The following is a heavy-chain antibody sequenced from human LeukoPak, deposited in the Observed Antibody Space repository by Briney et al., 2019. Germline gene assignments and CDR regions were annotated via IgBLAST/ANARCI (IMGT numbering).Heavy chain of an antibody. CDR1: GGSISSYY. J-gene: IGHJ4*02. Sequence: KPSETLSLTCTVSGGSISSYYWSWIRQPPGKGLEWIGYIYYSGSTNYNPSLKSRVTISVDTSKNQFSLKLSSVTAADTAVYYCARGDYDYVWGSYRSYLFDYWGQGTLATVSS. CDR3: ARGDYDYVWGSYRSYLFDY. V-gene: IGHV4-59*01. CDR2: IYYSGST. D-gene: IGHD3-16*02.